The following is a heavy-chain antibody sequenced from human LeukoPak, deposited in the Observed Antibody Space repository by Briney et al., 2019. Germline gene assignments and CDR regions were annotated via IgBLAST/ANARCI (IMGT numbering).Heavy chain of an antibody. V-gene: IGHV1-18*01. CDR1: GYTFTSYG. Sequence: ASVKVSCKASGYTFTSYGISWVRQAPGQGLEWMGWISAYNGNTNYAQKLQGRVTMTTDTSTSTAYMEPRSLRSDDTAVYHCAREGELERYFDYWGQGTLVTVSS. CDR2: ISAYNGNT. CDR3: AREGELERYFDY. J-gene: IGHJ4*02. D-gene: IGHD1-1*01.